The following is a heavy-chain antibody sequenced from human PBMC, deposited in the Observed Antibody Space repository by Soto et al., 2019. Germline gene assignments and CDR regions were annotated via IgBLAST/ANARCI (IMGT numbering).Heavy chain of an antibody. J-gene: IGHJ6*02. CDR3: ARSQGSSTSLEIYYYYYYGMDV. V-gene: IGHV1-69*01. Sequence: QVQLVQSGAEVKKPGSSVKVSCKASGGTFSNYAISWVRQAPGQGLEWMGGIIPISGTANYEQKFQGRDTITAGESTSTAYMELSSLRSEDTAVYYCARSQGSSTSLEIYYYYYYGMDVWGQGTTVTVSS. CDR2: IIPISGTA. D-gene: IGHD2-2*01. CDR1: GGTFSNYA.